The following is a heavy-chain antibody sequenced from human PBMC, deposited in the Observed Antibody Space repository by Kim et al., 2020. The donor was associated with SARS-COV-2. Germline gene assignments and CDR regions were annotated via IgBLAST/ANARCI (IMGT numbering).Heavy chain of an antibody. D-gene: IGHD5-12*01. Sequence: GSPYYNPSLKSRVTISVDTSKNQFSLKLSSVTAADTAVYYCARVHSGYDKWGQGTLVTVSS. CDR2: GSP. CDR3: ARVHSGYDK. V-gene: IGHV4-31*02. J-gene: IGHJ4*02.